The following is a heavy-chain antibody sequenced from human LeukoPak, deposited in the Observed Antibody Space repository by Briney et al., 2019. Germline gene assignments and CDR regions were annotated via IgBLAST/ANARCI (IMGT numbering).Heavy chain of an antibody. CDR1: GDSISTSNSY. V-gene: IGHV4-39*02. Sequence: PSETLSLTCTVSGDSISTSNSYWGWIRQPPGEGLEWIGSIYYTGGTYYNTSLKSRVTISVDTSKNQFSLQLNSATPEDTAVYYCAREFEVGQLVLFDDWGQGTLVTVSS. J-gene: IGHJ4*02. CDR3: AREFEVGQLVLFDD. D-gene: IGHD6-6*01. CDR2: IYYTGGT.